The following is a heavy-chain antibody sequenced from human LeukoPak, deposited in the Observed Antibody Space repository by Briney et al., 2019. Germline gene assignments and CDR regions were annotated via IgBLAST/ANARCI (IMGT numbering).Heavy chain of an antibody. CDR2: INSDGSST. CDR1: GFTFNTYW. CDR3: AKGTERGVYDSSGYDY. D-gene: IGHD3-22*01. J-gene: IGHJ4*02. V-gene: IGHV3-74*01. Sequence: GGSLRLSCAASGFTFNTYWMHWVRQAPGKGLVWVSRINSDGSSTIYADSVKGRFTISRDNSKNTLYLQMNSLRAEDTAVYYCAKGTERGVYDSSGYDYWGQGTLVIVSS.